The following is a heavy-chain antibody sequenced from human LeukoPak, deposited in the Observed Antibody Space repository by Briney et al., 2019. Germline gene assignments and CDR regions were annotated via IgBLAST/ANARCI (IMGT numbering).Heavy chain of an antibody. Sequence: ASVKVSCKASGYTFTSYGISWVRQAPGQGLEWMGWISAYNGNTNYAQKLQGRVTMTTDTSTSTAYMELRSLRSDATAVYDCAREGPPVVGATSLDLDYGGQGTLVTVSS. CDR2: ISAYNGNT. V-gene: IGHV1-18*01. CDR1: GYTFTSYG. D-gene: IGHD1-26*01. J-gene: IGHJ4*02. CDR3: AREGPPVVGATSLDLDY.